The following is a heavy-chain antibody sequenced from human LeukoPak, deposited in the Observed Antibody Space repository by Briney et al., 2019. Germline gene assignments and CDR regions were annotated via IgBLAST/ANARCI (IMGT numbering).Heavy chain of an antibody. J-gene: IGHJ4*02. CDR1: GFTFSSYE. D-gene: IGHD3-10*01. CDR2: ISSSGSPK. V-gene: IGHV3-48*03. Sequence: GGSLRLSCAASGFTFSSYEMNWVRQAPGKGLEWVSYISSSGSPKYYADSVKGQFTISRDNAKNSLYLQINSLRAEDTAVYYCARDLGLSGSHFDYWGQGTLVTVSS. CDR3: ARDLGLSGSHFDY.